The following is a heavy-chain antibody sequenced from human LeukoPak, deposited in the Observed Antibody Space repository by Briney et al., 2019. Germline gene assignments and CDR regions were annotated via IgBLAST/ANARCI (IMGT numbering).Heavy chain of an antibody. CDR2: INAGNGNT. V-gene: IGHV1-3*01. D-gene: IGHD3-16*01. CDR3: ARDSASDGGPHRYYYYYMDV. CDR1: GYTFTSYA. J-gene: IGHJ6*03. Sequence: ASVKVSCKASGYTFTSYAMHWVRQAPGQRLEWMGWINAGNGNTKYSQEFQGRVTITRDTSASTAYMELSSLRSDDTAVYYCARDSASDGGPHRYYYYYMDVWGKGTTVTVSS.